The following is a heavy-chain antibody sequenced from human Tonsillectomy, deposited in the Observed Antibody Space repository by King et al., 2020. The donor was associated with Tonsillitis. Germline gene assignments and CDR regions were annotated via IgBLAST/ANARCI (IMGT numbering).Heavy chain of an antibody. CDR1: GFTFSNYP. CDR3: ARDSGSTGDYYMDV. D-gene: IGHD3-10*01. Sequence: VQLVESGGGVVQPGRSLRLSCTASGFTFSNYPMHWVRQAPGKGLEWLAVISYDGNNKYYPDSVKGRFTISRDNSKNTVFLQSNSLRLEDTAMYYCARDSGSTGDYYMDVWGKGTTVTVSS. CDR2: ISYDGNNK. V-gene: IGHV3-30-3*01. J-gene: IGHJ6*03.